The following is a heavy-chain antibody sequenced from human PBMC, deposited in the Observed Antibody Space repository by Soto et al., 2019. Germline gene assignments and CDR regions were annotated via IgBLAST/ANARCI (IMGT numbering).Heavy chain of an antibody. CDR3: AKANGYNWNGRVYYFDS. V-gene: IGHV3-23*01. J-gene: IGHJ4*02. CDR2: ISGSGGSL. Sequence: GGSLRLSCAASGFTFSNNAMSWVRQAPGKGLEWVSAISGSGGSLYHADSVKGRFTISRDSSKSTLYLQMSSLRAEDTAVYYCAKANGYNWNGRVYYFDSWGQGTLVTVSS. CDR1: GFTFSNNA. D-gene: IGHD1-20*01.